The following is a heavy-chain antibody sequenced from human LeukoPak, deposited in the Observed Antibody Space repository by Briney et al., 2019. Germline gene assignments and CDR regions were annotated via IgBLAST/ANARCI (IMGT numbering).Heavy chain of an antibody. CDR2: IYHSGST. J-gene: IGHJ6*03. V-gene: IGHV4-4*02. CDR1: GGSISSSNW. CDR3: ARGGGRYYYYMDV. Sequence: SPSETLSLTCAVSGGSISSSNWRSWVRPPPGTGLQWIGEIYHSGSTNYNPSLKGRVTISIDNSKNQFSLKLTSVSAADTAVYYCARGGGRYYYYMDVWGKGTTVTVSS. D-gene: IGHD3-10*01.